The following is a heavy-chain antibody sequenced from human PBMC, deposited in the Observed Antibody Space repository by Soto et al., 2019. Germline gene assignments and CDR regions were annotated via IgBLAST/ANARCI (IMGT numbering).Heavy chain of an antibody. CDR1: GTTFSNFA. CDR2: IILPFGTP. J-gene: IGHJ4*02. Sequence: QVRLVQSGAEMKKTGSSVKVSCEASGTTFSNFAIGWVRQAPGQGLEWMGGIILPFGTPNYGQKFQGRVTISADESMTTAYMVLRGLRSEDTAVYYCVRGPDYEGYFDYWGQGTLVTVSS. V-gene: IGHV1-69*12. D-gene: IGHD3-22*01. CDR3: VRGPDYEGYFDY.